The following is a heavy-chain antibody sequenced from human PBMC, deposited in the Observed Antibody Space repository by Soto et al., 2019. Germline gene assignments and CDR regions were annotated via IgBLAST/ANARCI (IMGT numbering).Heavy chain of an antibody. CDR2: IKSKTDGGTT. J-gene: IGHJ6*03. CDR3: TTISKITDSYWGV. CDR1: GFTFSNAW. D-gene: IGHD1-20*01. Sequence: EVQLVESGGGLVKPGRSLRLSCAASGFTFSNAWMRWVRQAPGKGLEWVGRIKSKTDGGTTDYAAPVKGRFTISRDDSENTLYLQMNSLKTEDTAVYYCTTISKITDSYWGVWGKGTTVTVSS. V-gene: IGHV3-15*01.